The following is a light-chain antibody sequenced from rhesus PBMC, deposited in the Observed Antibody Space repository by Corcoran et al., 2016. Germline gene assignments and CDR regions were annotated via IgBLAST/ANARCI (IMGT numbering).Light chain of an antibody. J-gene: IGKJ4*01. V-gene: IGKV3-40*03. CDR2: SAY. CDR1: ESVGSY. Sequence: DIVMTQSPATLSLSPGETATLSCRASESVGSYLAWYQQKPGQAPKLLVHSAYFRATGIPARFSGSGSRTEFTLTISSLEPEDVGVYHCQQYNDWLLTFGGGTKVEIK. CDR3: QQYNDWLLT.